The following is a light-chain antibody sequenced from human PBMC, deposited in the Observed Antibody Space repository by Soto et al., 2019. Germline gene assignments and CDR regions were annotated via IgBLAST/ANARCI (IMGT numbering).Light chain of an antibody. CDR1: QSISNY. CDR2: TAS. CDR3: QQSYSRPYT. V-gene: IGKV1-39*01. J-gene: IGKJ2*01. Sequence: DIQMTQYPSSLSASVGDRVTITCRASQSISNYLNWYQQKPGKAPKVLISTASNLQSGVPSRFSGSGSGTDFTLTISSLQPEDFAAYYCQQSYSRPYTFGQGTKLGIK.